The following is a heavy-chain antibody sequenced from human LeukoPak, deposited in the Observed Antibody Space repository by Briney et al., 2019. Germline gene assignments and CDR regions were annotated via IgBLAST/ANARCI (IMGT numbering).Heavy chain of an antibody. CDR1: GGSISSGDYY. CDR2: IYHSGST. CDR3: ARTSGYCSGGFCDHSLGY. J-gene: IGHJ4*02. V-gene: IGHV4-30-4*01. Sequence: PSQTLSLTCTVSGGSISSGDYYWSWIRQPPGKGLEYIAYIYHSGSTYYSPSLKSRVRTSVDTSKNQFSLQLSSVTAADTAVYYCARTSGYCSGGFCDHSLGYWGQGTLVTVSS. D-gene: IGHD2-15*01.